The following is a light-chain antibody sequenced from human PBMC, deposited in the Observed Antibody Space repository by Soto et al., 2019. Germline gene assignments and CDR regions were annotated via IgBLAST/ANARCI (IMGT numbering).Light chain of an antibody. CDR2: GAS. V-gene: IGKV3-15*01. CDR1: QSVSTN. Sequence: IVLTQSPATLSLPPAQRRTLSCMASQSVSTNLAWYQQKPGQAPRLLIYGASTRATAIPARFSGSGSGTEFTLTISSLQSEDAAVYYCQQYDNWPGTFGQGTKVDIK. J-gene: IGKJ1*01. CDR3: QQYDNWPGT.